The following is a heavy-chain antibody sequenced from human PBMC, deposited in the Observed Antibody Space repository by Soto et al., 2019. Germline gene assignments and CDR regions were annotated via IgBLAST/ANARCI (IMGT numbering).Heavy chain of an antibody. J-gene: IGHJ4*02. CDR3: AKDWYEDS. CDR1: GFTFTTYA. Sequence: EVQLLKSGGGLVQPGGSLRLSCAASGFTFTTYAMTWVRQAPGKGLEWLSAINTAGTTYYADSVKGRFTISRDNAKNTLYLQMNGLRVEDTAVYYCAKDWYEDSWGQGTLVTVSS. V-gene: IGHV3-23*01. D-gene: IGHD6-13*01. CDR2: INTAGTT.